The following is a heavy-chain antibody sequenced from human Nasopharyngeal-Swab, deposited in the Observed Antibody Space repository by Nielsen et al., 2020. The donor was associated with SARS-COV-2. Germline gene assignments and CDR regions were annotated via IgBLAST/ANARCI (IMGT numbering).Heavy chain of an antibody. Sequence: GESLKISCKASGYTFTSYAMNWVRQAPGQGLEWMGWINTNTGNPTYAQGFTGRFVFSLDTSVSTAYLQISSLKAEDTAVYYCAREKGIVPEWDYYMDVWGKGTTVTVSS. CDR1: GYTFTSYA. CDR3: AREKGIVPEWDYYMDV. J-gene: IGHJ6*03. CDR2: INTNTGNP. D-gene: IGHD2/OR15-2a*01. V-gene: IGHV7-4-1*02.